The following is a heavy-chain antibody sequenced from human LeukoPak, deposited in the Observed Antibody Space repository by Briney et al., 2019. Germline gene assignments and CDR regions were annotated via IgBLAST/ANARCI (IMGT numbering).Heavy chain of an antibody. J-gene: IGHJ4*02. D-gene: IGHD6-6*01. CDR2: IWYDGSNK. CDR3: ARESSSSPSFDY. CDR1: GFTFSSYG. Sequence: GGSLRLFCAASGFTFSSYGMHWVRQAPGKGLEWVAVIWYDGSNKYYADSVKGRFTISRDNSKNTLYLQMNSLRAEDTAVYYCARESSSSPSFDYWGQGTLVTVSS. V-gene: IGHV3-33*01.